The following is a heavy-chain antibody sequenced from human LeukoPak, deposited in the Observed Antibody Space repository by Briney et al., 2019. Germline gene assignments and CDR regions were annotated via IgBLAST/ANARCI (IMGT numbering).Heavy chain of an antibody. CDR3: ARASPQWLAGDYFDY. V-gene: IGHV3-30-3*01. CDR2: ISYDGSNK. D-gene: IGHD6-19*01. CDR1: GLTFSSYA. J-gene: IGHJ4*02. Sequence: GGSLRLSCAASGLTFSSYAMYWVRQAPGKGLEWVAVISYDGSNKYYADSVKGRFTISRDNSKNTLYLQMNSLRAEDTAVYYCARASPQWLAGDYFDYWGQGTLVTVSS.